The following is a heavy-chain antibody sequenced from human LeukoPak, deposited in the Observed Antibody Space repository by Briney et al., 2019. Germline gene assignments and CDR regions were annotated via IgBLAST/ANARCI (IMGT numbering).Heavy chain of an antibody. CDR3: ARHFRSNGDYGPPDY. CDR1: GYSITSYW. CDR2: IYPGDSDS. D-gene: IGHD4-17*01. Sequence: GESLKISCKGSGYSITSYWIAWVRQMPGKGLEWMGIIYPGDSDSRYSPSFQGQVTISADKSISTAYLQWSSLKASDTAMYYCARHFRSNGDYGPPDYWGQGTLVTVSS. V-gene: IGHV5-51*01. J-gene: IGHJ4*02.